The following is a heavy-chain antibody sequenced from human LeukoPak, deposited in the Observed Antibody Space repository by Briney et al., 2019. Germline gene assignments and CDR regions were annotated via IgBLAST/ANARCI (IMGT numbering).Heavy chain of an antibody. CDR2: INHSG. D-gene: IGHD2-15*01. CDR3: AGSGSPSTTRRGKQGPPPYMDV. CDR1: GVSLCGYY. Sequence: SETLSLTCAVSGVSLCGYYWSWIRQPPGKGLEWIGEINHSGNYNPSLKSRVTISVDTSRNQFSLKLTSVTAADTAVYFCAGSGSPSTTRRGKQGPPPYMDVWGKGTTVTVSS. V-gene: IGHV4-34*01. J-gene: IGHJ6*03.